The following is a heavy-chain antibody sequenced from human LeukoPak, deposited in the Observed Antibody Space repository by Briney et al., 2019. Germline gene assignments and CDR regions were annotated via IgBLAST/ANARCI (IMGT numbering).Heavy chain of an antibody. CDR2: IYYSGST. Sequence: SETLSLTCTVSGGSISSYYWSWIRQPPGKGLEWIGYIYYSGSTNYNPSLKSRVTISVDTSKNQFSLKLSSVTAADTAVYYCSSASYDSSGYYYEHWGQGTLVTVSS. D-gene: IGHD3-22*01. V-gene: IGHV4-59*08. CDR3: SSASYDSSGYYYEH. CDR1: GGSISSYY. J-gene: IGHJ1*01.